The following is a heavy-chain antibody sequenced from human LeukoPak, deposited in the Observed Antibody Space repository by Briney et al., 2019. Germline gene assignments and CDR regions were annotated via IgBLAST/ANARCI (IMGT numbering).Heavy chain of an antibody. J-gene: IGHJ3*02. CDR1: GYTFTGYY. CDR3: ARSVSSSYRNDAFDN. D-gene: IGHD6-6*01. Sequence: ASVKVSCKASGYTFTGYYIQWVRQAPGQGLEWMGWINPNSGGTNYAQKFQGRVTMTRDTSISTAYMELSRLRSDDTAVYYCARSVSSSYRNDAFDNWGQGTMVTVSS. V-gene: IGHV1-2*02. CDR2: INPNSGGT.